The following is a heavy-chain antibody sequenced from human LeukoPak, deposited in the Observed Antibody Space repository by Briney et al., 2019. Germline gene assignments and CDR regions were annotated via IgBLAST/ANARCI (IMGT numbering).Heavy chain of an antibody. CDR3: ARDRSTVTTWVDY. CDR1: GFTFSSYG. V-gene: IGHV3-30*02. J-gene: IGHJ4*02. D-gene: IGHD4-17*01. CDR2: IRYDGSNK. Sequence: GGSLRLSCAASGFTFSSYGVHWVRQAPGKGLEWVAFIRYDGSNKYYADSVKGRFTISRDNSKNTLYLQMNSLRAEDTAVYYCARDRSTVTTWVDYWGQGTLVTVSS.